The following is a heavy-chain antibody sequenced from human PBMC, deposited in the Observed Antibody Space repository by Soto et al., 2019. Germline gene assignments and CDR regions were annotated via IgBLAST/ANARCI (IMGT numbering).Heavy chain of an antibody. Sequence: EVHLLESGGGLVQPGGSLRLSCAASGFTFSNYVVSWVRQAPGKGLEWVSGISGSGGSSYSADSVKGRFTISRDNSKNTLFLQMNSLTVEDTAVYYCTKGGDSWSGYSHYWGQGTLVTVSS. CDR2: ISGSGGSS. D-gene: IGHD3-3*01. V-gene: IGHV3-23*01. CDR1: GFTFSNYV. CDR3: TKGGDSWSGYSHY. J-gene: IGHJ4*02.